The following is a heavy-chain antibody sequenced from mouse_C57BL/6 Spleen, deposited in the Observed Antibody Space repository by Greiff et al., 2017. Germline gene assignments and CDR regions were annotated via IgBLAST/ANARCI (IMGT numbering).Heavy chain of an antibody. D-gene: IGHD2-4*01. J-gene: IGHJ2*01. V-gene: IGHV3-5*01. CDR3: ARETYDYDEGFDY. CDR2: IYYSGTI. Sequence: EVKLQESGPGLVKPSQTVFLTCTVTGISITTGNYRWSWIRQFPGNKLEWIGYIYYSGTITYNPSLTSRTTITRDTPKNQFFLEMNSLTAEDTATYYCARETYDYDEGFDYGGQGTTLTVSS. CDR1: GISITTGNYR.